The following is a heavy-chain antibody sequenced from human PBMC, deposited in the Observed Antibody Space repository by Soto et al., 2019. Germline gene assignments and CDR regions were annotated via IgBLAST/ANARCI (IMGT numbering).Heavy chain of an antibody. J-gene: IGHJ4*02. CDR3: ATESGRYYRPYRCFDV. D-gene: IGHD1-26*01. Sequence: GGSLRLSCAASGLTFSSYGMHWVRQSPGKGLEWVAVISYDGSNKYYADTVKGRLTISRDNSKNTRYLQMNRLRAEDKAVYYCATESGRYYRPYRCFDVWGQGNLVTVSS. V-gene: IGHV3-30*03. CDR1: GLTFSSYG. CDR2: ISYDGSNK.